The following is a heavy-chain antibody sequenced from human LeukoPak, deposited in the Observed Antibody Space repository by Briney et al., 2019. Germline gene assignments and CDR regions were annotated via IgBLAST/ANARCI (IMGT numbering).Heavy chain of an antibody. D-gene: IGHD2/OR15-2a*01. V-gene: IGHV3-30-3*01. J-gene: IGHJ3*02. Sequence: PGRSLRLSCAASGFTFSSYAMHWVRQAPGKGLEWVAVISYDGSNKYYADSVKGRFTISRDNSKNTLYLQMNSLRAEDTAVYYCARDYLYAFDIWGQGTMVTVSS. CDR3: ARDYLYAFDI. CDR1: GFTFSSYA. CDR2: ISYDGSNK.